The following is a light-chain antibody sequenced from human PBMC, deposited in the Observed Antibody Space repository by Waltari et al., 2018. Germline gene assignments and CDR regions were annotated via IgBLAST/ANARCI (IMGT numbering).Light chain of an antibody. CDR1: QSVGTY. V-gene: IGKV3-20*01. J-gene: IGKJ4*01. CDR3: QRYSSSPLT. CDR2: GAS. Sequence: VILSQSPATLSLSPGDRATLSCRASQSVGTYLAWYQQKPGQAPRLLLYGASSRATGIPDRFSGSGSGTYFTRTISSLEPEDFAVYYCQRYSSSPLTFGGGTKVEIK.